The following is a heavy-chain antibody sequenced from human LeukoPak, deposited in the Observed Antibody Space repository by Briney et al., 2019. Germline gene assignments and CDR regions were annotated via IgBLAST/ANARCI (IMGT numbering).Heavy chain of an antibody. V-gene: IGHV1-69*06. Sequence: ASVKVSCKASGGTFSSYAISWVRQAPGQGLEWMGGIIPIFGTANYAQKFQGRVTITADKSTSTAYMELSSLRSEDTAVYYCARVGIAAAGLDPWGQGTLVTVSS. CDR3: ARVGIAAAGLDP. D-gene: IGHD6-13*01. CDR1: GGTFSSYA. J-gene: IGHJ5*02. CDR2: IIPIFGTA.